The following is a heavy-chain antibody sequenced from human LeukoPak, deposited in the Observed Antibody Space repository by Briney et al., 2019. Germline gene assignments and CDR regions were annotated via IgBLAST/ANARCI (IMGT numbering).Heavy chain of an antibody. CDR2: IYYSGST. J-gene: IGHJ4*02. V-gene: IGHV4-59*08. D-gene: IGHD2-15*01. CDR1: GGSISSYY. CDR3: ASTYCSGGSCYWALDY. Sequence: SETLSLTCTVSGGSISSYYWSWIRQPPGKGLEWIGYIYYSGSTNYNPSLKSRVTISVDTSKNQFSLKLSSVTAADTAVYYCASTYCSGGSCYWALDYWGQGTLVTASS.